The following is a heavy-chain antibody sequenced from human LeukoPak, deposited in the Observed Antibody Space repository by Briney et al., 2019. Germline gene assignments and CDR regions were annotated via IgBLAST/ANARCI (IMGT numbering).Heavy chain of an antibody. CDR2: INPSGST. J-gene: IGHJ3*02. CDR1: GGSFSGYY. V-gene: IGHV4-34*01. CDR3: AREDSGNSDDSLDI. D-gene: IGHD4-23*01. Sequence: SETLSLTCAVHGGSFSGYYWSWIRQPPGKGLEWIGEINPSGSTSYNPSLKSRVTISVDTSKNQFSLKLRSVTTADTAVYYCAREDSGNSDDSLDIWGQGTMVTVSS.